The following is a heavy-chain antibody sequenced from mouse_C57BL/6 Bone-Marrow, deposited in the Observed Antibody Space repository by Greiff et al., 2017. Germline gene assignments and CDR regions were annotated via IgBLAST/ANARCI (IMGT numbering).Heavy chain of an antibody. CDR1: GYAFSSSW. J-gene: IGHJ3*01. CDR3: ARRDYGSFAY. CDR2: IDPGDGDT. Sequence: QVQLQQSGPELVKPGASVKISCKASGYAFSSSWMNWVKQRPGKGLEWIGRIDPGDGDTNYNGKFKGKATLTADKSSSTAYMQLSSLTSEDSAVYFCARRDYGSFAYWGQGTLVTVSA. D-gene: IGHD1-1*01. V-gene: IGHV1-82*01.